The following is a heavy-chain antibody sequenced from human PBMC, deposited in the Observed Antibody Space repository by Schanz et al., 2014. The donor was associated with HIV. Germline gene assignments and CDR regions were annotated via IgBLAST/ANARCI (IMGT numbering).Heavy chain of an antibody. Sequence: EVQLLESGGGLKRPGGSLRLSCAASGFTFRNYAMSWVRQAPGKGLEWVAGVSDNGASAYYADSVEGRFTISRDNSNNTLYLQVNSLRAEDTAVYYCTNERGLNLFEYWGHGTLVFVSS. V-gene: IGHV3-23*01. D-gene: IGHD6-25*01. CDR2: VSDNGASA. CDR3: TNERGLNLFEY. CDR1: GFTFRNYA. J-gene: IGHJ4*01.